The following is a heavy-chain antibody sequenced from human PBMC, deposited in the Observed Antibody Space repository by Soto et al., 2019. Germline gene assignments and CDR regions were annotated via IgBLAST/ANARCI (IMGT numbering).Heavy chain of an antibody. CDR2: INHSGST. V-gene: IGHV4-34*01. CDR1: GGSFSGYY. CDR3: ARVYNWNYGFDY. J-gene: IGHJ4*02. Sequence: SETLSLTCAVYGGSFSGYYWSWIRQPPGKGLEWIGEINHSGSTNYNPSPKSRVTISVDTSKNQFSLKLSSVTAADTAVYYCARVYNWNYGFDYWGQGTLVTVSS. D-gene: IGHD1-7*01.